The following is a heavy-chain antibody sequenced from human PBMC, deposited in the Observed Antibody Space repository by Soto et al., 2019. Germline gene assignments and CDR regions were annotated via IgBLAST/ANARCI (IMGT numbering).Heavy chain of an antibody. J-gene: IGHJ4*02. V-gene: IGHV4-38-2*02. D-gene: IGHD4-17*01. CDR3: ARDFLLWYGDHVGDY. CDR1: GYSISSGYY. CDR2: IYHSGST. Sequence: SLTCAVSGYSISSGYYWGWIRQPPGKGLEWIGSIYHSGSTYYNPSLKSRVTISVDTSKNQFSLKLSSVTAADTAVYYCARDFLLWYGDHVGDYWGQGTLVTVSS.